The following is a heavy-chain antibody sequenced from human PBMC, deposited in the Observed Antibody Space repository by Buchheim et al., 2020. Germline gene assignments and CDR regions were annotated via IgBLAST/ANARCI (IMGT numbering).Heavy chain of an antibody. CDR1: GGSISSGSYY. Sequence: QVQLQESGPGLVKPSQTLSLTCTVSGGSISSGSYYWSWIRQPAGKGLEWIGRIYTSGSTNYNPSLKNRVTISVDTSKNQFSLELSAVTAADTAMYYCAREGSRSSWYQNWFDPWGQGTL. V-gene: IGHV4-61*02. CDR2: IYTSGST. CDR3: AREGSRSSWYQNWFDP. D-gene: IGHD6-13*01. J-gene: IGHJ5*02.